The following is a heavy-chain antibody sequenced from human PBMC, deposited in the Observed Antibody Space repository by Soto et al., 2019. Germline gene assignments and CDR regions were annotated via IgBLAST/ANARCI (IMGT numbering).Heavy chain of an antibody. CDR1: GGSFSGYY. D-gene: IGHD3-10*01. V-gene: IGHV4-34*01. CDR2: INHSGST. J-gene: IGHJ6*02. Sequence: PSETLSLTCAVYGGSFSGYYWSWIRQPPGKGLEWIGEINHSGSTNYNPSLKGRVTISVDTSKNQFSLKLSSVTAADTAVYYCARVLSMVRGVIYYYGMDVWGQGTTVT. CDR3: ARVLSMVRGVIYYYGMDV.